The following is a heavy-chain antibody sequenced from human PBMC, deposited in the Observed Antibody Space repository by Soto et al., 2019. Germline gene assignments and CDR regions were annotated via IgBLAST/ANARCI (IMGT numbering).Heavy chain of an antibody. V-gene: IGHV4-61*01. CDR1: GGSVSSVNYY. D-gene: IGHD6-19*01. J-gene: IGHJ5*02. CDR3: ARAGSSGWHNWFDP. Sequence: SETLSLTCTVSGGSVSSVNYYWSWIRQPPGKGLEWIGYIYYSGSTNYNPSLKSRVTISVETSKNQFSLKLSSVTAADTAVYYCARAGSSGWHNWFDPWGQGTLVTVSS. CDR2: IYYSGST.